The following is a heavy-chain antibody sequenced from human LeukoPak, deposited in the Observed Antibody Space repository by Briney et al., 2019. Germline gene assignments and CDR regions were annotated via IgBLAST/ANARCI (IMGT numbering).Heavy chain of an antibody. V-gene: IGHV3-30*03. CDR3: VRDPSGSGFAFDS. J-gene: IGHJ4*02. CDR1: GFTFNTYG. D-gene: IGHD1-1*01. Sequence: GRSLRLSCAASGFTFNTYGMHWVRQAPGKGLEWLAVISYDGSAKYYAGSVKGRFTISRDNSEDTLYLQMNSLRAEDTAVYYCVRDPSGSGFAFDSWGQGALVTVSS. CDR2: ISYDGSAK.